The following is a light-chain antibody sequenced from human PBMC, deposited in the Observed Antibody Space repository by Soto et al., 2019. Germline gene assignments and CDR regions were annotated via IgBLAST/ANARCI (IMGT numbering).Light chain of an antibody. J-gene: IGKJ5*01. CDR2: GAS. V-gene: IGKV3-20*01. Sequence: SPGTLSLSPGERATLSCRASQSVTTNCLAWYQHKAGQAPRLLIYGASSRATGIPDRFSGSGSGTDFTLTISRLEPEDFAVYYCQQYGNSPQTFGQGTRLEIK. CDR1: QSVTTNC. CDR3: QQYGNSPQT.